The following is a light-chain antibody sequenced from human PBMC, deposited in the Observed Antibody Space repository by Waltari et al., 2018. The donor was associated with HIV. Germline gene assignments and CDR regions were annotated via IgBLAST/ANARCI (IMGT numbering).Light chain of an antibody. J-gene: IGKJ1*01. CDR1: QGISSY. CDR2: GAS. Sequence: DIQMTQSPSSLSASVGDRVNITCRASQGISSYLAWYRQKPGKVPELLIYGASTLQSGVPSRFSGSGSGTDFTLTISSLQPEDVATYFCQKYNSAPRTFGKGTKVEIK. CDR3: QKYNSAPRT. V-gene: IGKV1-27*01.